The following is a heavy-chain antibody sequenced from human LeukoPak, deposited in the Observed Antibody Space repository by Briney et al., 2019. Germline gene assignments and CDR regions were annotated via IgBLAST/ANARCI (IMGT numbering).Heavy chain of an antibody. CDR1: GGSISSGSYS. CDR3: ARVQAQQLVLMDV. V-gene: IGHV4-61*02. CDR2: IYTSGST. Sequence: SETLSLTCTVSGGSISSGSYSWSWIRQPAGKGLEWIGRIYTSGSTNYNPSLKSRVTISVDTSKNQFSLKLSSVTAADTAVYYCARVQAQQLVLMDVWGKGTTVTVSS. D-gene: IGHD6-13*01. J-gene: IGHJ6*03.